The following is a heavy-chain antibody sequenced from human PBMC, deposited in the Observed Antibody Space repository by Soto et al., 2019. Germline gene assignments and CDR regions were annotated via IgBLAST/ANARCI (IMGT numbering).Heavy chain of an antibody. V-gene: IGHV3-21*01. CDR1: GFTFSSYS. CDR2: ISSSSYI. Sequence: GGSLRLSCAASGFTFSSYSMNWVRQAPGKGLEWVSSISSSSYIYYADSVKGRFTISRDNAKNSLYLQMNSLRDEDTAVYYCARTLGHSSGWYELNWFDPWGQGTLVTVSS. J-gene: IGHJ5*02. CDR3: ARTLGHSSGWYELNWFDP. D-gene: IGHD6-19*01.